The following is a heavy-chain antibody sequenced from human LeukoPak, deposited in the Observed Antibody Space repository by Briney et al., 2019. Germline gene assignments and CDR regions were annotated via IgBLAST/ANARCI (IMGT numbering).Heavy chain of an antibody. CDR3: ARADDVHYYDSSGYYSGNDY. V-gene: IGHV1-2*02. CDR2: INPNSGGT. CDR1: GYTFTGYY. D-gene: IGHD3-22*01. Sequence: ASVKVSCKASGYTFTGYYMHWVRQAPGQGLEWMGWINPNSGGTNYAQKFQGRVTMTRDTSISTAYMELSRLRSDDTAVYYCARADDVHYYDSSGYYSGNDYWGQGTLVTVSS. J-gene: IGHJ4*02.